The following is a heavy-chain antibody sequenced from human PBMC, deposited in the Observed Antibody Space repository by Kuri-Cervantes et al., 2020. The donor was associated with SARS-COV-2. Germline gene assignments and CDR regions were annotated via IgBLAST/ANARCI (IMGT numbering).Heavy chain of an antibody. CDR1: GYTFTGYY. CDR2: INPNSGGT. CDR3: ATETITIFGVVNRGWGLEN. J-gene: IGHJ4*02. Sequence: ASVKVSCKASGYTFTGYYMHWVRQAPGQGLEWMGWINPNSGGTNYAQKFQGRVTMTRDTSTGTVYMELSSLRSEDTAVYYCATETITIFGVVNRGWGLENWGQGTLVTVSS. D-gene: IGHD3-3*01. V-gene: IGHV1-2*02.